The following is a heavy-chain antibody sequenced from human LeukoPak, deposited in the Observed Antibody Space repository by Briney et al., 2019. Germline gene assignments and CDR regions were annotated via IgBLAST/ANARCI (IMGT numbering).Heavy chain of an antibody. Sequence: SETLSLTCAVYGGSFSGYYWSWIRQPPGKGLEWIGEINHSGSTNYNPSLKSRVTISVDTSKNQFSLKLSSVTAADTAVYYCARGGGYSYGYGMFDYWGQGTLVTVSS. V-gene: IGHV4-34*01. CDR2: INHSGST. CDR3: ARGGGYSYGYGMFDY. J-gene: IGHJ4*02. D-gene: IGHD5-18*01. CDR1: GGSFSGYY.